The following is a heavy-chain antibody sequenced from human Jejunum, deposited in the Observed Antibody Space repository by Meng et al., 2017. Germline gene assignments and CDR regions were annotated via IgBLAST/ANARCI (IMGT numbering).Heavy chain of an antibody. D-gene: IGHD6-13*01. J-gene: IGHJ4*02. CDR2: VHYLGNT. Sequence: QLRLQESGPGLVKPSETLSLTCTVSGGSISDDDYFWAWIRQPPGKGLEWIGDVHYLGNTYYTPSLNSRLTVSRDTSQNQFSLSLKSVTAADTAVYYCASLSSSWSGADYWGQGTLVTVSS. V-gene: IGHV4-39*01. CDR3: ASLSSSWSGADY. CDR1: GGSISDDDYF.